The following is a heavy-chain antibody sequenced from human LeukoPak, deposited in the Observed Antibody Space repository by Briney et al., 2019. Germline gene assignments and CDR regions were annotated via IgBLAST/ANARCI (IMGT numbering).Heavy chain of an antibody. V-gene: IGHV5-51*01. Sequence: GESLKISCKGSGYSFTSYWIGWVCQMPGKGLEWMGIIYPGDSDTRYSPSFQGQVTISADKSISTAYLQWSSLKASDTAMYYCASLSIVVVSTDAFDIWGQGTMATVSS. CDR2: IYPGDSDT. CDR3: ASLSIVVVSTDAFDI. CDR1: GYSFTSYW. D-gene: IGHD3-22*01. J-gene: IGHJ3*02.